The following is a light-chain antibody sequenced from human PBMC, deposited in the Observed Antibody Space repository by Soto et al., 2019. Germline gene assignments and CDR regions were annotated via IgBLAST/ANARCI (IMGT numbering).Light chain of an antibody. Sequence: QSALTQPASVSGSPGQSITISCTGTSSDVGGYNYVSWYQQHPGNAPKLMIYEVSNRPSGVSNRFSGSKSGNTASLTISGLQAEDEADYYCSSYTSSSTLVFGGGTKLTVI. CDR1: SSDVGGYNY. CDR2: EVS. CDR3: SSYTSSSTLV. J-gene: IGLJ2*01. V-gene: IGLV2-14*01.